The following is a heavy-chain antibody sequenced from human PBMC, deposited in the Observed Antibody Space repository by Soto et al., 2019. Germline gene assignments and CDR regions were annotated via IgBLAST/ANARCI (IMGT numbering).Heavy chain of an antibody. J-gene: IGHJ4*02. CDR2: ISAYNGNT. CDR1: GYTFTSYG. CDR3: ARDNYDYVWGSYRPYYFDY. Sequence: ASVKVSCKASGYTFTSYGISWVRQAPGQGLEWMGWISAYNGNTNYAQKLQGRVTTTTDTSTSTAYMELRSLRSDDTAVYYCARDNYDYVWGSYRPYYFDYWGQGTLVTVSS. D-gene: IGHD3-16*02. V-gene: IGHV1-18*01.